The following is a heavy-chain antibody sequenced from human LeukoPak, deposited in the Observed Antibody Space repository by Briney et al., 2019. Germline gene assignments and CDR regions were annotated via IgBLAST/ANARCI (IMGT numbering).Heavy chain of an antibody. Sequence: PGGSLRLSCAASGFTFSNAWMNWVRQAPGKGLEWVGRIKSKTDGGTTGYAAPVKGRFTISRDDSKNTLYLQMNSLKTEDTAVYYCTTVPRWYSSAWYSLPLLESFDYWGQGTLVTVSS. CDR3: TTVPRWYSSAWYSLPLLESFDY. J-gene: IGHJ4*02. V-gene: IGHV3-15*07. CDR1: GFTFSNAW. CDR2: IKSKTDGGTT. D-gene: IGHD6-19*01.